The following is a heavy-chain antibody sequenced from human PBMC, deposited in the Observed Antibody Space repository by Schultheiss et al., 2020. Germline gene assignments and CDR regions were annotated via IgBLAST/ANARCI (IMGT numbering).Heavy chain of an antibody. J-gene: IGHJ4*02. V-gene: IGHV3-64*04. CDR2: ISSNGGST. Sequence: GGSLRLSCAASGFTFRNAWMNWVRQAPGKGLEYVSAISSNGGSTYYADSVKGRFTISRDNSKNTLYLQMNSLRAEDTAVYYCARAKYGSGDRQNDYWGQGTLVTVSS. CDR3: ARAKYGSGDRQNDY. D-gene: IGHD2-15*01. CDR1: GFTFRNAW.